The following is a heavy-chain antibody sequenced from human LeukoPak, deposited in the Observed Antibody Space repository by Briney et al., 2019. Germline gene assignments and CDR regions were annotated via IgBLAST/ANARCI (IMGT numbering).Heavy chain of an antibody. J-gene: IGHJ4*02. CDR1: GYTFTSYY. D-gene: IGHD3-22*01. CDR3: ATIDDYYSAY. Sequence: ASVNVSCKASGYTFTSYYMHWVRQAPGQGLEGMGIINSNGGSTSYAQKFQGRVTMTRDTSTNTVYMELSSLRSEDAAVYYCATIDDYYSAYWGQGTLVTVSS. CDR2: INSNGGST. V-gene: IGHV1-46*01.